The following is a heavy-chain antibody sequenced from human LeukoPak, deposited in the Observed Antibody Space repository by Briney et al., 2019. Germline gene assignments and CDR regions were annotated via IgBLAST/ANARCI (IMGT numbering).Heavy chain of an antibody. CDR1: GLTVSSDY. V-gene: IGHV3-66*01. Sequence: GGSLRLSCAASGLTVSSDYMTWVRQAPGKGLEWVSVIYSGGNTYYADSVKGRFTISRDNSKNTLYPQMNSLRAEDTAVYYCARTYNSCFDYWGQGTLVTVSS. CDR2: IYSGGNT. CDR3: ARTYNSCFDY. D-gene: IGHD6-19*01. J-gene: IGHJ4*02.